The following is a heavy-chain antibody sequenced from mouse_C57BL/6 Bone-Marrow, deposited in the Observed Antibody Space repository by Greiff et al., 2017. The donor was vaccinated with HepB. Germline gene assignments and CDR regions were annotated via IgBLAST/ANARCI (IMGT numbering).Heavy chain of an antibody. CDR1: GFTFSDYG. V-gene: IGHV5-17*01. CDR2: ISSGSSTI. Sequence: EVMLVESGGGLVKPGGSLKLSCAASGFTFSDYGMHWVRQAPEKGLEWVAYISSGSSTIYYADTVQGRFTISRDNAKNTLFLQMTSLRSEDTAMYYCARKYDGYYEAWFAYWGQGTLVTVSA. J-gene: IGHJ3*01. CDR3: ARKYDGYYEAWFAY. D-gene: IGHD2-3*01.